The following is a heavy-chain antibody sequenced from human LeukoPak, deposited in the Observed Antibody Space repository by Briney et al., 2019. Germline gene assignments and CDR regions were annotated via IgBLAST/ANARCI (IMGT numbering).Heavy chain of an antibody. CDR1: GFTFSNYA. J-gene: IGHJ4*02. CDR3: AREYYDYVWGSYRFDY. CDR2: IKQDGSEK. V-gene: IGHV3-7*01. D-gene: IGHD3-16*02. Sequence: PGGSLRLSCAASGFTFSNYAMSWVRQAPGKGLEWVANIKQDGSEKYYVDSVKGRFTISRDNAKNSLYLQMNSLRAEDTAVYYCAREYYDYVWGSYRFDYWGQGTLVTVSS.